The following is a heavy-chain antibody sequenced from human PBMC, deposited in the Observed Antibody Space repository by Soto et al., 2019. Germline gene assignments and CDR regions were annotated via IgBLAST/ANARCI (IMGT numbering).Heavy chain of an antibody. CDR3: ARPTSADFWSENWFDP. V-gene: IGHV5-51*01. Sequence: GESLKISCKGSGYSFTSYWIGWVRQMPGKGLEWMGIIYPGDSDTRYSPSFQGQVTISADKSISTAYLQWSSLKASDTAMYYCARPTSADFWSENWFDPWGQGTLVTVSS. D-gene: IGHD3-3*01. CDR1: GYSFTSYW. J-gene: IGHJ5*02. CDR2: IYPGDSDT.